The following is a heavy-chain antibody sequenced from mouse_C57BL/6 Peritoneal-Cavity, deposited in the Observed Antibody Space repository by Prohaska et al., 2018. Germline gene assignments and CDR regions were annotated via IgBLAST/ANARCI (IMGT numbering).Heavy chain of an antibody. CDR3: ARKTYYSNPFAY. CDR1: GYTFTDYY. J-gene: IGHJ3*01. D-gene: IGHD2-5*01. Sequence: EVQLQQSGPELVKPGASVKISCKASGYTFTDYYMNWVKQSHGKSLEWIGDINPNNGGTSYNQKFKSKATLTVDKSSSTAYMELRSLTSEDSAVYYCARKTYYSNPFAYWGQGTLVTVSA. CDR2: INPNNGGT. V-gene: IGHV1-26*01.